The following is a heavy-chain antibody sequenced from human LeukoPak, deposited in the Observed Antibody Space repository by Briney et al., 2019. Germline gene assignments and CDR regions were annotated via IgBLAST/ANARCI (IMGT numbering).Heavy chain of an antibody. CDR2: ISSSSSYI. CDR3: ARVPPYSSSWYPHGN. D-gene: IGHD6-13*01. CDR1: GFTFSSYG. Sequence: GGSLRLSCAASGFTFSSYGMNWVRQAPGKGLEWVSSISSSSSYIYYADSVKGRFTISRDNAKNSLYLQMNSLRAEDTAVYYCARVPPYSSSWYPHGNWGQGTLVTVSS. V-gene: IGHV3-21*01. J-gene: IGHJ4*02.